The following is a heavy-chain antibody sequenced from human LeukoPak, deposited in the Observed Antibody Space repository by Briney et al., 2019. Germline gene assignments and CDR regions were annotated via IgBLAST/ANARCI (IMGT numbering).Heavy chain of an antibody. D-gene: IGHD3-10*01. Sequence: SETLSLTCAVSGGSISSGGYSWSWIRQPPGKGLEWIGYIYHSGSTYYNPSLKSRVTISVDRSKNQFSLKLSSVTAADTAVYYCARVTILFNWFDPWGQGTLVTVSS. V-gene: IGHV4-30-2*01. J-gene: IGHJ5*02. CDR3: ARVTILFNWFDP. CDR2: IYHSGST. CDR1: GGSISSGGYS.